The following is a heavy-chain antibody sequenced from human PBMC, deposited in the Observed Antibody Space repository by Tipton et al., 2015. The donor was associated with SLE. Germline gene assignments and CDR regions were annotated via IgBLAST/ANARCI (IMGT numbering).Heavy chain of an antibody. V-gene: IGHV1-18*01. CDR2: ISTYNGNT. CDR1: GYTFTTYG. CDR3: ARVRVDTAMGVFDF. Sequence: QVQLVQSGVEVKKPGASVRVSCKASGYTFTTYGISWVRQAPGQGLGWMGWISTYNGNTNYAQKLQGRVTMTSDTSTSTAYMELRSLRSDDTAIYYCARVRVDTAMGVFDFWGQGTLVTVSS. D-gene: IGHD5-18*01. J-gene: IGHJ4*02.